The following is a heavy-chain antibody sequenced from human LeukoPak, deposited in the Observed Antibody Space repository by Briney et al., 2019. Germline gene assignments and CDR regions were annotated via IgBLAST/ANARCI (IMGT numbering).Heavy chain of an antibody. CDR2: IYRSGST. J-gene: IGHJ4*02. D-gene: IGHD1-26*01. Sequence: SETLPLTCTVSGYSISSGYYWVWIRQTPGKGLEWIGSIYRSGSTNYNPSLKSRVTISVDTSKNQFSLKLTSVTAADTAVYYCARGVNSGYFDYCGQGTLVTVSS. CDR1: GYSISSGYY. CDR3: ARGVNSGYFDY. V-gene: IGHV4-38-2*02.